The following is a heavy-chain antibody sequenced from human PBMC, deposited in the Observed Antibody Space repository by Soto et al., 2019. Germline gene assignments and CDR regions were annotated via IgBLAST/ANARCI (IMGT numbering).Heavy chain of an antibody. Sequence: GESLKISCKGSVSRLTNIWIHGVRQMPGKGLELMGRIDAGDSVTTYNPSFQGHVTMSTDKSINSAYLQWSSLKASDTAMYYCASGGDPSGNQALDVGSLGTIVTVAS. CDR2: IDAGDSVT. V-gene: IGHV5-10-1*01. CDR3: ASGGDPSGNQALDV. J-gene: IGHJ3*01. CDR1: VSRLTNIW. D-gene: IGHD3-10*01.